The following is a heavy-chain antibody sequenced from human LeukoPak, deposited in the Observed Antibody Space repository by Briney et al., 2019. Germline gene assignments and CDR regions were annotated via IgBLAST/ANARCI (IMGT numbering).Heavy chain of an antibody. Sequence: PSQTLSLTCAVSGGSISSGGYSWSWIRQPPGKGLEWIGYIYHSGSTYYNPSLKSRVTISVDRSKNQFSLKLSSVTAADTAVYYCARGSDGSELDYWGQGTLVTVSS. CDR3: ARGSDGSELDY. J-gene: IGHJ4*02. D-gene: IGHD3-10*01. CDR1: GGSISSGGYS. CDR2: IYHSGST. V-gene: IGHV4-30-2*01.